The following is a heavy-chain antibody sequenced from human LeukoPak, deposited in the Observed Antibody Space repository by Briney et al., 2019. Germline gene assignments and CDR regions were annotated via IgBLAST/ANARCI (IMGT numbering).Heavy chain of an antibody. V-gene: IGHV3-48*01. Sequence: GGSLRLSCAASGFTFSSYCMTWVRQAPGKGLEWVSYISGNSSTIYYADSVKGRFTISRDNAKNSLYLQMNSLRVEDTAFYYCAKDVVPAAMGPFDYWGQGTLVTVSS. CDR2: ISGNSSTI. D-gene: IGHD2-2*01. CDR1: GFTFSSYC. CDR3: AKDVVPAAMGPFDY. J-gene: IGHJ4*02.